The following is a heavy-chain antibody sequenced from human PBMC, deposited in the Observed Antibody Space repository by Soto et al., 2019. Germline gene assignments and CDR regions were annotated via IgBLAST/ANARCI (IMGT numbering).Heavy chain of an antibody. D-gene: IGHD2-21*01. CDR2: IYHSGST. CDR3: ARPSGDGENYYYYGMDV. V-gene: IGHV4-4*02. J-gene: IGHJ6*02. Sequence: SETLSLTCAVSGGSISSSNWWSWVRQPPGKGLEWIGEIYHSGSTNYNPSLRSRVTISVDKSKNQFSLKLSSVTAADTAVYYCARPSGDGENYYYYGMDVWGQGTTVTVSS. CDR1: GGSISSSNW.